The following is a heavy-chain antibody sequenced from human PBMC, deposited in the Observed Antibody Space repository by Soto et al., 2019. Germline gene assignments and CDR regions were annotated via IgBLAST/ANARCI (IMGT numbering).Heavy chain of an antibody. J-gene: IGHJ6*02. CDR1: GVSISGSRYY. CDR2: IYYSGST. Sequence: PSETLSLTCTVSGVSISGSRYYWGWIRQPPGRGLEWIGNIYYSGSTYYTPALKSRVTLSVDTSKNKFSLNLNSVTAADTAVYYCARGGIPPSGYGIAYAMDVWGQGTTVTVSS. CDR3: ARGGIPPSGYGIAYAMDV. D-gene: IGHD1-26*01. V-gene: IGHV4-39*01.